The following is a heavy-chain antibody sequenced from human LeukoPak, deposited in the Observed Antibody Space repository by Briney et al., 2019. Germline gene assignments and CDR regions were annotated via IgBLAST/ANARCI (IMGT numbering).Heavy chain of an antibody. D-gene: IGHD6-13*01. Sequence: SETLSLTCTVSGGSLSSYYWSWIRQPAGKGLEWIGRIYTSGSTNYNPSLKSRVTMSVDTSKNQFSLKLSSVTAADTAVYYCARDRIAAAGTVWFDPWGQGTLVTVSS. J-gene: IGHJ5*02. CDR1: GGSLSSYY. CDR2: IYTSGST. CDR3: ARDRIAAAGTVWFDP. V-gene: IGHV4-4*07.